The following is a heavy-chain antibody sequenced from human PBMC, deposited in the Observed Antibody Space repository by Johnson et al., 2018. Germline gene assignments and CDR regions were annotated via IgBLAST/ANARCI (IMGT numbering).Heavy chain of an antibody. Sequence: QVQLQQWGAGLLKPSETLSLTCAVYGGSFSGYYWSWIRQPPGKGLEWIGEINHSGSTNYNPSLKSRVTISVDTSKNQFSLKLSSVTAADTAVYYCARTRKGITMVRGVIYGMDVWGQGTTVTVSS. CDR1: GGSFSGYY. V-gene: IGHV4-34*01. CDR2: INHSGST. J-gene: IGHJ6*02. CDR3: ARTRKGITMVRGVIYGMDV. D-gene: IGHD3-10*01.